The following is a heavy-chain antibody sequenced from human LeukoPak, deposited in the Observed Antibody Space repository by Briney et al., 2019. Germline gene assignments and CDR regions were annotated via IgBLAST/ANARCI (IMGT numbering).Heavy chain of an antibody. J-gene: IGHJ4*02. CDR1: GFTFSSYS. V-gene: IGHV3-21*04. Sequence: GGSLRLSCAASGFTFSSYSMNWVRQAPGKGLEWVSSISSSSSYIYYADSVKGRFTISRDNSKNTLYLQMNSLRAEDTAVYYCAKRTTVTTSYYFDYWGQGTLVTVSS. CDR3: AKRTTVTTSYYFDY. CDR2: ISSSSSYI. D-gene: IGHD4-17*01.